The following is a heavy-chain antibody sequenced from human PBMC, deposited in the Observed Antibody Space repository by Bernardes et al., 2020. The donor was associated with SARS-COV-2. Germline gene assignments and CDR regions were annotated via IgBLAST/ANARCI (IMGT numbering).Heavy chain of an antibody. V-gene: IGHV4-39*01. CDR2: FYYRGRT. CDR1: GGSISSSNYY. J-gene: IGHJ4*02. D-gene: IGHD4-17*01. CDR3: VGMTTLARVNY. Sequence: SETLSLTCSVSGGSISSSNYYWGWIRQPPGKGLEWIGTFYYRGRTYYNPSLKSRITISDDMSKNQFSLRLNSVSAADTAVYFCVGMTTLARVNYWGQGTLVTVSS.